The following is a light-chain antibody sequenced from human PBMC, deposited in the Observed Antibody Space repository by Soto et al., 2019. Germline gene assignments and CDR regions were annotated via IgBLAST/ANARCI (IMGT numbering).Light chain of an antibody. J-gene: IGKJ4*01. V-gene: IGKV3-20*01. CDR2: GIS. CDR1: QSVTSNY. Sequence: EIVLTQSPGTLSLSPGEGATLSCRASQSVTSNYLAWYQQKPGKAPRLLIHGISNRATGVPDRFSGSGSGTDFTLTISRLEPEDFAVYYCQQYGTSPALTFGGGTKVDIK. CDR3: QQYGTSPALT.